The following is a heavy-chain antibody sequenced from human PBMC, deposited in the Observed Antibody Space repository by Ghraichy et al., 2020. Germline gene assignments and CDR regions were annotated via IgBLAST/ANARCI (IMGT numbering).Heavy chain of an antibody. J-gene: IGHJ4*02. CDR1: GFTFSSYG. CDR3: AKMGGDSSSMVYYFDY. V-gene: IGHV3-30*18. D-gene: IGHD6-6*01. Sequence: GGSLRLSCAASGFTFSSYGMHWVRQAPGKGLEWVAVISYDGSNKYYADSVKGRFTISRDNSKNTLYLQMNSLRAEDTAVYYCAKMGGDSSSMVYYFDYCGQGTLVVVSS. CDR2: ISYDGSNK.